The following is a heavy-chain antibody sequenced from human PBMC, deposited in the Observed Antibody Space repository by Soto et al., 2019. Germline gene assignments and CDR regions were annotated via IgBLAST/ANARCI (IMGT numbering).Heavy chain of an antibody. D-gene: IGHD3-22*01. V-gene: IGHV5-51*01. CDR3: ASVHYYDSSGILGGYFDY. CDR2: IYPGDSDT. J-gene: IGHJ4*02. Sequence: PGESLKISCKGSGYSFTSYWIGWVRQMPGKGLEWMGIIYPGDSDTRYSPSFQGQVTISADKSISTAYLQWSSLKASDTAMYYCASVHYYDSSGILGGYFDYWGQGTLVTVSP. CDR1: GYSFTSYW.